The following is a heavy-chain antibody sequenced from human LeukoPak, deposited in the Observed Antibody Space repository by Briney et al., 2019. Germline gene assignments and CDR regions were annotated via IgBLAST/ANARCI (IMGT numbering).Heavy chain of an antibody. CDR1: GFTFSAYS. V-gene: IGHV3-7*01. D-gene: IGHD5-18*01. CDR3: AKQLSSNAN. CDR2: TNQDGSEK. Sequence: GGSLRLSCAASGFTFSAYSMNWVRQAPGKGLEWVANTNQDGSEKYYADSVKGRFTISRDNAKNSLYLQMNGLRAEDTAVYYCAKQLSSNANWGQGTLVTVSS. J-gene: IGHJ4*02.